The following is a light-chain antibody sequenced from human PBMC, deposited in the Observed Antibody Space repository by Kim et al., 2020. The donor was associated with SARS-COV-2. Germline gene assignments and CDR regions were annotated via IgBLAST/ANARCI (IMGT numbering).Light chain of an antibody. J-gene: IGKJ2*01. CDR2: AAS. CDR3: QQSYSNPPEYT. Sequence: IQMTQSPSSLSASVGDRVTITCRASQSICNYLNWYQQKPGKAPKVLIYAASILQSGVPSRFSGSGSGTDFTLTISSLQPEDFATYYCQQSYSNPPEYTFGQGTKLEI. CDR1: QSICNY. V-gene: IGKV1-39*01.